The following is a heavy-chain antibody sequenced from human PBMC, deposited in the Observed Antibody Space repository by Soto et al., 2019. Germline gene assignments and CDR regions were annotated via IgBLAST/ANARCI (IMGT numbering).Heavy chain of an antibody. CDR3: VRANYFDY. CDR1: GGSISSYY. J-gene: IGHJ4*02. V-gene: IGHV4-59*01. Sequence: SETLSLTCTVSGGSISSYYWTWIRQFPGKRLEWIGNIYYSGTTNYNPFLKSRVTISVDTSKNQFSLKLSSVTAADTAVYYCVRANYFDYWGQGTLVTSPQ. CDR2: IYYSGTT.